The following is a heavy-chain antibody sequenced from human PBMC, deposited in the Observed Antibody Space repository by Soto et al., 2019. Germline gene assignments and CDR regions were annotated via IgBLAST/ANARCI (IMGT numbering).Heavy chain of an antibody. J-gene: IGHJ4*02. CDR1: GFTFSSYS. V-gene: IGHV3-21*01. Sequence: EVQLVESGGGLVKPGGSLRLSCAASGFTFSSYSMNWVRQAPGKGLEWVSSISSSSSYIYYADSVKGRFTISRDNAKNSLYLQMNSLRAEDTAVYYCANEQGGYVPPDYFDFWGQGTLVTVSS. D-gene: IGHD5-12*01. CDR3: ANEQGGYVPPDYFDF. CDR2: ISSSSSYI.